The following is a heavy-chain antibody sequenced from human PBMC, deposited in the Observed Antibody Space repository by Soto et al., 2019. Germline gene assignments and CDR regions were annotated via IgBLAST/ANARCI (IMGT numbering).Heavy chain of an antibody. J-gene: IGHJ5*02. Sequence: PSQTLSLTCAISGDSVSSNSAACNWIRQSPSRGLEWLGRTYYRSKWYNDYAVSVKSRITINPDTSKNQFSLQLNSVTPEDTAVYYCARDPRSGWTGQNWFDPWGQGTLVTVSS. V-gene: IGHV6-1*01. CDR1: GDSVSSNSAA. CDR3: ARDPRSGWTGQNWFDP. D-gene: IGHD6-19*01. CDR2: TYYRSKWYN.